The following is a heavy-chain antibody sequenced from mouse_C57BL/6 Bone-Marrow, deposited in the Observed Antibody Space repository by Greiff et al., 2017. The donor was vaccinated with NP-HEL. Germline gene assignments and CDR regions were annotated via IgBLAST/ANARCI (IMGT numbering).Heavy chain of an antibody. D-gene: IGHD2-4*01. CDR3: ARVPYDYVVGFAY. CDR2: ISDGGSYT. V-gene: IGHV5-4*01. CDR1: GFTFSSYA. J-gene: IGHJ3*01. Sequence: EVQLVESGGGLVKPGGSLKLSCAASGFTFSSYAMSWVRQTPEKRLEWVATISDGGSYTYYPDNVKGRSTISRDNAKNTLYLQMSNLKSEDTAVYYCARVPYDYVVGFAYWGQGTLVTVSA.